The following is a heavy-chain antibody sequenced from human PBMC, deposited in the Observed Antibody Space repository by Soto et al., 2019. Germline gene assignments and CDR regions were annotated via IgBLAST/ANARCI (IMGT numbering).Heavy chain of an antibody. D-gene: IGHD2-2*01. CDR2: MNPNSGNT. CDR3: AGGSNQLLWDGLNWFDP. J-gene: IGHJ5*02. Sequence: ASVKVSCKASGYTFTSYDINWVRQATGQGLEWMGWMNPNSGNTGYAQKFQGRVTMTRNTSISTAYMELSSLRSEDTAVYYCAGGSNQLLWDGLNWFDPWGQGTLVTVSS. CDR1: GYTFTSYD. V-gene: IGHV1-8*01.